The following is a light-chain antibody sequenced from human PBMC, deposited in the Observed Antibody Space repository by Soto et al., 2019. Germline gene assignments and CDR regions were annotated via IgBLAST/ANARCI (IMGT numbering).Light chain of an antibody. CDR2: AVT. CDR3: SSYTSSSTL. V-gene: IGLV2-14*01. J-gene: IGLJ1*01. Sequence: QSVLTQPASVSGSPGHSITICCTGTSSDVGGYNYVSWYQQHPGKAPKLMIYAVTDRPSGVSSRFSGSKSGNTASLTISGLQAEDEADYYCSSYTSSSTLFGTGTKVTV. CDR1: SSDVGGYNY.